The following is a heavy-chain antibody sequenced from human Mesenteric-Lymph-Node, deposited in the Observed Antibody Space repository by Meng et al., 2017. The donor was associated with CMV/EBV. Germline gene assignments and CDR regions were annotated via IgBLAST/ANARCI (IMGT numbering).Heavy chain of an antibody. CDR1: GLDFDNYA. J-gene: IGHJ3*02. D-gene: IGHD3-10*01. Sequence: GESLKISCATSGLDFDNYAMSWVRQAPGKGLEWVSAISGSGGSTYYADSVKGRFTISRDNSKNTLYLQMNSLRAEDTAVYYCAKSPMADDDAFDIWGQGTMVTVSS. CDR2: ISGSGGST. CDR3: AKSPMADDDAFDI. V-gene: IGHV3-23*01.